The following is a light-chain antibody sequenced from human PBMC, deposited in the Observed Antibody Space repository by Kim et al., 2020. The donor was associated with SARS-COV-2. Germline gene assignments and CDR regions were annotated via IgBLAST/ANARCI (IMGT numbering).Light chain of an antibody. V-gene: IGLV6-57*03. Sequence: GKTVTSSCTRSGGRIAPNYVKWYQQRPGSAPTTVIYDDNQRPSGVPDRFSGSIDSSSNSASLTISGLRTEDEADYYCQSFDSTNQVFGGGTQLTVL. CDR1: GGRIAPNY. CDR3: QSFDSTNQV. CDR2: DDN. J-gene: IGLJ3*02.